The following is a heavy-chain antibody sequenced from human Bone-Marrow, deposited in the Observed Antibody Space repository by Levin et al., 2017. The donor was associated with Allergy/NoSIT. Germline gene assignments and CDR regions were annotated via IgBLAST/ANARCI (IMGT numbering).Heavy chain of an antibody. Sequence: GESLKISCQASGYTFTSYDINWVRQATGQGLEWMGWMNPNSGNTGYAQKFQGRVTMTRNTSISTAYMELSSLRSEDTAVYYCARVGTVRGDSWGQGTLVTVSS. CDR3: ARVGTVRGDS. V-gene: IGHV1-8*01. J-gene: IGHJ4*02. CDR1: GYTFTSYD. CDR2: MNPNSGNT. D-gene: IGHD3-10*01.